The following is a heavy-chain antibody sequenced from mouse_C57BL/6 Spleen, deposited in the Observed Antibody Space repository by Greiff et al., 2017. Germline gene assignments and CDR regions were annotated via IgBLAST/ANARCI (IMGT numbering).Heavy chain of an antibody. CDR2: IYPGDGDT. CDR3: ARWDWDDFDY. D-gene: IGHD4-1*01. V-gene: IGHV1-80*01. Sequence: VKLMESGAELVKPGASVKISCKASGYAFSSYWMNWVKQRPGKGLEWIGQIYPGDGDTNYNGKFKGKATLTADKSSSTAYMQLSSLTSEDSAVYFCARWDWDDFDYWGQGTTLTVSS. CDR1: GYAFSSYW. J-gene: IGHJ2*01.